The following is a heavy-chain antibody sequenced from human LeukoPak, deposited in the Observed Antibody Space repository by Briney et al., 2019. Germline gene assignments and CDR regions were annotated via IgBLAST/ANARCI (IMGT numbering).Heavy chain of an antibody. CDR1: EFSLRSYS. V-gene: IGHV3-48*01. Sequence: PGGSLRLSCGAPEFSLRSYSMAWVRQAPGKGLEWVSHINSGSSTIYYADSVKGRFTISRDNAGNSLYLHMNSLRAEDTAVYYCARVLLERPGIDSFDMWGQGTMVTVSS. CDR2: INSGSSTI. J-gene: IGHJ3*02. CDR3: ARVLLERPGIDSFDM. D-gene: IGHD1-1*01.